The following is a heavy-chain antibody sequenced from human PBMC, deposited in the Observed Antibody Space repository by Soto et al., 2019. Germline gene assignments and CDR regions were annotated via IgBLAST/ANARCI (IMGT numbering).Heavy chain of an antibody. CDR3: AHRVLRTVFGLVTPTAIYFDF. V-gene: IGHV2-5*02. J-gene: IGHJ4*02. CDR1: GFSLTTSGVG. CDR2: IYWDDDK. D-gene: IGHD3-3*01. Sequence: QITLNESGPTVVRPTETLTLTCRFSGFSLTTSGVGVGWIRQSPGKAPECLALIYWDDDKRYSASLKSRLTITKDTSKNQVCLTVSDLDSTDTATYYCAHRVLRTVFGLVTPTAIYFDFWGQGTPVAVSS.